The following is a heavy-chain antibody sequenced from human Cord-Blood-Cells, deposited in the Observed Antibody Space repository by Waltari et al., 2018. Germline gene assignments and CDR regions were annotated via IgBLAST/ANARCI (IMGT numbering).Heavy chain of an antibody. V-gene: IGHV3-30*18. CDR2: ISYDGSNK. D-gene: IGHD3-10*01. J-gene: IGHJ4*02. CDR1: GFPFSSSG. Sequence: VQLVEFGGGVVQPGRSLRLSCSASGFPFSSSGLYLSRQAPGKGLEWVAVISYDGSNKYYADSVKGRFTISRDNSKNTLYLQMNSLRAEDTAVYYCAKDQDYGYFDYWGQGTLVTVSS. CDR3: AKDQDYGYFDY.